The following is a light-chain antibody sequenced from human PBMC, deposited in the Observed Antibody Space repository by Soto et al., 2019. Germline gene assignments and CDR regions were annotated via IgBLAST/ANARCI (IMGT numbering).Light chain of an antibody. CDR3: CSYAGSSTYV. CDR2: EGS. J-gene: IGLJ1*01. V-gene: IGLV2-23*01. CDR1: SVNVGSYNL. Sequence: QCALTQPASVSGSPGQSITISCTGTSVNVGSYNLVSWYQQHPGKAPKLMIYEGSKRPSGVSNRFSGSKSGNTASLTISGLQAEDEADYYCCSYAGSSTYVFGTGTKLTDL.